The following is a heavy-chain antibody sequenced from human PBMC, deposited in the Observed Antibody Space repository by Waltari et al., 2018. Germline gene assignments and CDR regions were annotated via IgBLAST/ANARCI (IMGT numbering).Heavy chain of an antibody. Sequence: QVQLVQSGPEVKKPGASVKVSCKASGYTFINYGIGWVRQAPGQGLEWMGWISGKNGNTNYAQNVQGRINMTTDTSTSTAYMELRSLRLDDTAVYYCARIPSTYCSTRLGGTNCYLRFDPWGQGTLVTVSS. D-gene: IGHD2-2*01. J-gene: IGHJ5*02. CDR3: ARIPSTYCSTRLGGTNCYLRFDP. V-gene: IGHV1-18*01. CDR2: ISGKNGNT. CDR1: GYTFINYG.